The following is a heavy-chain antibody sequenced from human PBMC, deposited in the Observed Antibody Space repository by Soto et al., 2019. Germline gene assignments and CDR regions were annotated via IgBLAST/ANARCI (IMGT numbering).Heavy chain of an antibody. J-gene: IGHJ5*02. D-gene: IGHD6-13*01. Sequence: GASVKVSCKVSGYTLTELSMHWVRQAPGKGLEWMGGFDPEDGETIYAQRFQGRVTMTEDTSTDAAYMELSSLRSEDTAVYYCATPSSSWYDHWGQGTLVTVSS. CDR3: ATPSSSWYDH. V-gene: IGHV1-24*01. CDR2: FDPEDGET. CDR1: GYTLTELS.